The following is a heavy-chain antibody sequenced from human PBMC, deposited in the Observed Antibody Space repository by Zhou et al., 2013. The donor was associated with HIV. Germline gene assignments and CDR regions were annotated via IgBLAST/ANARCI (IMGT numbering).Heavy chain of an antibody. V-gene: IGHV1-18*01. D-gene: IGHD3-9*01. Sequence: QVQLVQSGAEVKKPGSSVKVSCKASGGTFSTYAFSWVRQAPGQGLEWMGWISGSNGNAKYAQKFQGRVTMTTDTSTSTAYMVVRSLRSDDTAVYYCARVFFDRGDYWGQGTLVTVSS. J-gene: IGHJ4*02. CDR2: ISGSNGNA. CDR3: ARVFFDRGDY. CDR1: GGTFSTYA.